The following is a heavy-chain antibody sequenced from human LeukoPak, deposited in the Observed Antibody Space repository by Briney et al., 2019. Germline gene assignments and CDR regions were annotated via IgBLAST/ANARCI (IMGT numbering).Heavy chain of an antibody. V-gene: IGHV4-59*01. CDR3: ARVAVAAREYFDY. CDR2: ISYSGST. J-gene: IGHJ4*02. CDR1: GGSISSYY. D-gene: IGHD6-19*01. Sequence: PSETLSLTCSVSGGSISSYYWNWVRQPPGKGLEWIGSISYSGSTKYSPSLARGGTISVETSKKKSSLKLSSVTAADTAVYYCARVAVAAREYFDYWGQGTLVTVSS.